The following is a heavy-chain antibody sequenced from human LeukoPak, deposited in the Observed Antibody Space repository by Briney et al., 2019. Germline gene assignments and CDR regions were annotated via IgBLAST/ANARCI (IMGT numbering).Heavy chain of an antibody. D-gene: IGHD1-14*01. J-gene: IGHJ3*02. CDR1: GCTFSNYE. V-gene: IGHV3-48*03. CDR2: ISSSCTTI. CDR3: ARYNAFDI. Sequence: GGSLRLSCAASGCTFSNYEMNWGRQAPGKGLELVSYISSSCTTIYYADSVKGRFTISRDNAKNSLYLQMNSLRAEDTAVYYCARYNAFDIWGQGTMVTVSS.